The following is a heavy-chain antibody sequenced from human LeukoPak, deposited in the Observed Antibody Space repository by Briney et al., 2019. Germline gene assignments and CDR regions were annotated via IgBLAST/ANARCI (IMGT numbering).Heavy chain of an antibody. Sequence: PGRSLRLSCAASGFTFSSYAMHWVRQAPGKGLEWVAVISYDGSNKYYADSVKGRFTISRDNSKNTLYLQMNSLRAEDTAVYYCARVAAAGTVDYYYGMDVWGQGTTVTVSS. CDR2: ISYDGSNK. J-gene: IGHJ6*02. D-gene: IGHD6-13*01. V-gene: IGHV3-30-3*01. CDR3: ARVAAAGTVDYYYGMDV. CDR1: GFTFSSYA.